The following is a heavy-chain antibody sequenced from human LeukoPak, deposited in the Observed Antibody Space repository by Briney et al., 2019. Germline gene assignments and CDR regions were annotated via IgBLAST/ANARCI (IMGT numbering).Heavy chain of an antibody. CDR3: ARDFGYSSSSGWFDP. Sequence: PSETLSLTCTVSGGSISSYYWSWIRQPPGKGLEWIGYIYYSGSTNYNPSLKSRVTISVDTSKNQFSLKLSSVTAADTAVYYCARDFGYSSSSGWFDPWGQGTLVTVSS. CDR1: GGSISSYY. J-gene: IGHJ5*02. V-gene: IGHV4-59*01. CDR2: IYYSGST. D-gene: IGHD6-6*01.